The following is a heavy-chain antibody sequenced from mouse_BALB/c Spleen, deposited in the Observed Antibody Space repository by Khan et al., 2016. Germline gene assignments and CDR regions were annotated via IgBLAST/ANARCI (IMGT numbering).Heavy chain of an antibody. V-gene: IGHV5-12-1*01. CDR3: ARRGITHYFDY. Sequence: EVELVESGGGLVKPGGSLKLSCAASGFAFSSYDMSWVRQTPEKRLEWVAYISSGGGSTYYPDTVKGRFTISRDNAKNTLYLHMSSLKSEDTAMYYCARRGITHYFDYGGQGTTLTVSS. CDR2: ISSGGGST. D-gene: IGHD1-1*01. J-gene: IGHJ2*01. CDR1: GFAFSSYD.